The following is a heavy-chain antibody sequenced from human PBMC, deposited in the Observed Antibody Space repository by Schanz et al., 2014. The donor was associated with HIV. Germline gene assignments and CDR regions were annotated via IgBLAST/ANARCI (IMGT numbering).Heavy chain of an antibody. V-gene: IGHV1-18*01. Sequence: QVQLVQSGAEVKKPGSSVKVSCKGFGYTFGDYGISWVRRAPGRGLEWMGWISVYNGHKKFGQRLLGRVTMTTNTSTSTAYMELGNLRSDDTAVYYCARAPTPDYAMDVWGQGTTVTVSS. CDR3: ARAPTPDYAMDV. CDR2: ISVYNGHK. J-gene: IGHJ6*02. CDR1: GYTFGDYG.